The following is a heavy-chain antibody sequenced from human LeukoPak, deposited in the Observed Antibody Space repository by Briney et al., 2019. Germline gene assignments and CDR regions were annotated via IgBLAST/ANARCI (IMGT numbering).Heavy chain of an antibody. CDR1: GYTFTSYG. J-gene: IGHJ4*02. Sequence: ASVTVSCKASGYTFTSYGISWVRQAPGQGLEWMGWISAYNGNTNYAQRLQGRVTMTTDTSTSTAYMELRSLRSDDTAVYYCARGSYVEVWRYFDYWGQGTLVTVSS. CDR2: ISAYNGNT. CDR3: ARGSYVEVWRYFDY. D-gene: IGHD1-26*01. V-gene: IGHV1-18*01.